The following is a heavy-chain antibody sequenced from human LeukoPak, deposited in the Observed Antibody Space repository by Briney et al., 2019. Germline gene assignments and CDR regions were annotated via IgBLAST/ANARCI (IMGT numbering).Heavy chain of an antibody. CDR1: GYSFTGYW. CDR3: ARTISSWYSGIDY. Sequence: GESLKISCKGSGYSFTGYWITWVRQMPGKGLEWMGSIDPSDSYNKNSPSFQGHVTISADKSISNAYLQWSSLKASDTAMYYCARTISSWYSGIDYWGQGTLVAVSS. D-gene: IGHD6-13*01. CDR2: IDPSDSYN. V-gene: IGHV5-10-1*01. J-gene: IGHJ4*02.